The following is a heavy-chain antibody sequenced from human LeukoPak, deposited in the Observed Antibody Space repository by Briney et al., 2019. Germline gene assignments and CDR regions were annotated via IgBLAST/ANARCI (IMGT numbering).Heavy chain of an antibody. J-gene: IGHJ4*02. Sequence: GASVKVSCKASGYTFTSYYTHWVRQAPGQGLEWMGIINPSGGSTSYAQKFQGRVTMTRDTSTSTVYMELSSLRSEDTVVYYCARDLSDMITFGGVIGHLDYWGQGTLVTVSS. CDR1: GYTFTSYY. D-gene: IGHD3-16*02. CDR3: ARDLSDMITFGGVIGHLDY. V-gene: IGHV1-46*01. CDR2: INPSGGST.